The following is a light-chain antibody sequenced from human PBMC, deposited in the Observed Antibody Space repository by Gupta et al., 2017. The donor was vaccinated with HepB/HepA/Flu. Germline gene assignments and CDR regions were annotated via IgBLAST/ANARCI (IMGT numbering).Light chain of an antibody. CDR1: QSISSW. J-gene: IGKJ4*01. Sequence: DIQMTQSPSTLSASVGDRVTITCRASQSISSWLAWYQQKPGKAPKLLIYKASSLESGVPSRFSGSGSGTEFTLTISSLQPDDFATDDCQQYKSYLLTFGGGTKVEIK. V-gene: IGKV1-5*03. CDR3: QQYKSYLLT. CDR2: KAS.